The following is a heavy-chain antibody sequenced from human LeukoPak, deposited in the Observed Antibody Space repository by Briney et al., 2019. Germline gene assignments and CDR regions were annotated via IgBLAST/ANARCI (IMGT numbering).Heavy chain of an antibody. Sequence: SETLSLTCSVSGSSISSDYYWGWVRQPPGKGVEWIGSIKHRGRSYYNPSLKSRVTISVDTSKNQFSLQLSSVTAADTAVYYCARVVGATSIDYWGQGILVTVSS. D-gene: IGHD2-15*01. CDR1: GSSISSDYY. CDR3: ARVVGATSIDY. J-gene: IGHJ4*02. V-gene: IGHV4-38-2*02. CDR2: IKHRGRS.